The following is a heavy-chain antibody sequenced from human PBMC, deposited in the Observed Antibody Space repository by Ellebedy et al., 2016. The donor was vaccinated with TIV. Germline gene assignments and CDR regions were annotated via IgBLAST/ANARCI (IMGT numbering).Heavy chain of an antibody. Sequence: AASVKVSCKASGGSFSSYVISWVRQAPGQGLEWMGGIIPVLETPNYAQKFQGRLTVSADKSTNTAYMELSSLKSEDTAVYYCAADLASVGQWGQGTLVIVSS. D-gene: IGHD1-26*01. CDR1: GGSFSSYV. CDR2: IIPVLETP. J-gene: IGHJ1*01. CDR3: AADLASVGQ. V-gene: IGHV1-69*10.